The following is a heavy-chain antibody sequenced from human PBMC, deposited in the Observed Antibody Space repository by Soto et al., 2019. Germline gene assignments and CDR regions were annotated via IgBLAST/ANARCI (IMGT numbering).Heavy chain of an antibody. J-gene: IGHJ4*02. D-gene: IGHD2-2*01. Sequence: QVQLVQSGAEVKKPGASVKVSCKASGYTFINYDINWVRQATGQGLEWMGWMNPNSGNTGYAQKFQGRVTMTRNTSISTAYMELSSLRSEDTAVYYCARGFCSSTTCHFDFWVQVALVTVSS. CDR3: ARGFCSSTTCHFDF. CDR1: GYTFINYD. CDR2: MNPNSGNT. V-gene: IGHV1-8*01.